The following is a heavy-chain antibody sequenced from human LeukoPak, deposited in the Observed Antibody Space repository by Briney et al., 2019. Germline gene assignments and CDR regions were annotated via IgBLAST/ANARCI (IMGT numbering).Heavy chain of an antibody. V-gene: IGHV4-4*07. D-gene: IGHD6-19*01. Sequence: SETLSLTCTVSGVSISRYYWSWIRQPAGKGLEWIGRIYSSGSTSYNPSLKSRVTISVDTSKNQFSLKLSSVTAADTAVYYCARVPGGFSGFNWFDPWGQGTLVTVSS. J-gene: IGHJ5*02. CDR2: IYSSGST. CDR1: GVSISRYY. CDR3: ARVPGGFSGFNWFDP.